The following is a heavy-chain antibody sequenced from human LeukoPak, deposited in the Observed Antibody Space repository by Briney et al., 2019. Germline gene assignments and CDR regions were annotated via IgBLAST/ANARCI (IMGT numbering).Heavy chain of an antibody. CDR3: AKDVVSDDYSYFDY. J-gene: IGHJ4*02. D-gene: IGHD4-11*01. CDR2: ISGSGGST. Sequence: GASLRLSCAASGFTFSSYAMSWVRQAPGKGLEWVSAISGSGGSTYYADSVKGRFTISRDNSKNTLYLQMNSLRAEDTAVYYCAKDVVSDDYSYFDYWGQGTLVTVSS. V-gene: IGHV3-23*01. CDR1: GFTFSSYA.